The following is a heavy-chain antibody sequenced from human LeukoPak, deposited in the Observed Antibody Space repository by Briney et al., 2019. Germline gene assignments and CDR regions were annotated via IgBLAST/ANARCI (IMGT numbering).Heavy chain of an antibody. CDR2: ISYDGSNK. CDR1: GFTFSSYA. CDR3: ARDRDCSGGSCYSGLYFDY. D-gene: IGHD2-15*01. J-gene: IGHJ4*02. V-gene: IGHV3-30*04. Sequence: PGGPLRLSCAASGFTFSSYAMHWARQAPGKGLEWVAVISYDGSNKYYAASVKGRFTISRDNSKNTLYLQMNSLRAEDTAVYYCARDRDCSGGSCYSGLYFDYWGQGTLVTVSS.